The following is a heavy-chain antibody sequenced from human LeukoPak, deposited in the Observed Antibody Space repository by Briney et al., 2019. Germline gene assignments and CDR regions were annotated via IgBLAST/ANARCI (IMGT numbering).Heavy chain of an antibody. CDR1: GLTFGSNW. CDR2: INQDGSVK. V-gene: IGHV3-7*01. Sequence: GGSLRLSCAGSGLTFGSNWMSWVRQAPGKGLEWVANINQDGSVKYYVDSVKGRFTISRDNSKNSLYLQLNSLRVEDTAVYYCARDKTTVAGRGNDYWGQGTLVTVSS. J-gene: IGHJ4*02. CDR3: ARDKTTVAGRGNDY. D-gene: IGHD6-19*01.